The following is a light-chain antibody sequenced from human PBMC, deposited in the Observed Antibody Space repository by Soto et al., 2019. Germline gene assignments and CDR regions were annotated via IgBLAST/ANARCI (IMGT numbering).Light chain of an antibody. CDR1: RTNIGAGYE. V-gene: IGLV1-40*01. CDR2: GVS. J-gene: IGLJ3*02. CDR3: QSFDSSLSNSWV. Sequence: QSVLTQPPSVSGAPGQRVTISCTGGRTNIGAGYEVHWYQHLPGTAPKLLMYGVSNRPSGVPDRVSGSRSGTSASLAITGVQDEDEADYYCQSFDSSLSNSWVFGGGTKLTVL.